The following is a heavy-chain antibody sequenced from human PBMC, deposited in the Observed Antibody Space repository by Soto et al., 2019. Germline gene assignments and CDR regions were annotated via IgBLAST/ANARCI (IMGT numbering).Heavy chain of an antibody. V-gene: IGHV3-23*01. J-gene: IGHJ6*02. CDR1: GFTFSSYA. CDR2: MSGSGNSR. D-gene: IGHD3-10*01. CDR3: AKADYYGSGSYYSGYYGMDV. Sequence: EVQLLESGGGLVQPGGSLRLSCAASGFTFSSYAMSWVRQAPGKGLEWVSAMSGSGNSRYYVDSVKGRFTISRDNSKNTLYLEMNSLRAEDTAVYYCAKADYYGSGSYYSGYYGMDVWGQGTTVTVSS.